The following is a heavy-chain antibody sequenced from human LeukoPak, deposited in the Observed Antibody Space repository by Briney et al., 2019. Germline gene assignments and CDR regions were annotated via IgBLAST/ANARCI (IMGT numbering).Heavy chain of an antibody. CDR1: GFTFDDYG. D-gene: IGHD6-13*01. J-gene: IGHJ4*02. V-gene: IGHV3-23*01. CDR3: AKVDSGIVATGSPYFDY. Sequence: PGGSLRLSCAASGFTFDDYGMSWVRQAPGKGLEWVSSLSGSGGSTYHADSVKGWFTISRDNSKNTLYLQMNSLRAEDTAVYYCAKVDSGIVATGSPYFDYWGQGTLVTVSS. CDR2: LSGSGGST.